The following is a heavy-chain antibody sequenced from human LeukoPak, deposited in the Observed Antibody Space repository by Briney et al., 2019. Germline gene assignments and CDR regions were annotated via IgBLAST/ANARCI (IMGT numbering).Heavy chain of an antibody. Sequence: GGSLRPSCTASGFSFSSPGMNWVRQAPGKGLEWVSSINGESTFKVYADSVEGRFTISRDNAKNSLYLQMDSLRAEDTAVYYCAKYQTGTWTSYDSSDIWGQGTLVTVSS. CDR1: GFSFSSPG. J-gene: IGHJ3*02. CDR2: INGESTFK. D-gene: IGHD1-7*01. V-gene: IGHV3-21*01. CDR3: AKYQTGTWTSYDSSDI.